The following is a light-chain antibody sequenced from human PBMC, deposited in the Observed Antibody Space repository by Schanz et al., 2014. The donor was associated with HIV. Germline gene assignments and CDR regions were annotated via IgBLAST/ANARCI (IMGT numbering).Light chain of an antibody. CDR1: SMAFSSSNF. V-gene: IGLV2-14*03. CDR3: NSYSHSNTYV. Sequence: QSALTQPASVSRSPGQSITISCTGASMAFSSSNFVSWYQQHPDKAPKLVVYGVFDRPSGVSNRFSGSKSGNTASLTISGLQPEDEADYYCNSYSHSNTYVFGSGTKLTVL. J-gene: IGLJ1*01. CDR2: GVF.